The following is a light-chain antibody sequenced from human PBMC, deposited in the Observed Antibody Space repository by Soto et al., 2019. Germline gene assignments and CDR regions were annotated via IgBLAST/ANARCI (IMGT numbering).Light chain of an antibody. CDR2: GAS. CDR1: QSVSSSY. Sequence: EIVLTQYPGTLSLSPGERATLSCRASQSVSSSYLAWYQQKPGQAPRLLIYGASSRATGIPDRFSGSGSGTEFTLTINSLQSEDFAVYYCQQYNNWPAITFGQGTRLENK. CDR3: QQYNNWPAIT. V-gene: IGKV3D-15*01. J-gene: IGKJ5*01.